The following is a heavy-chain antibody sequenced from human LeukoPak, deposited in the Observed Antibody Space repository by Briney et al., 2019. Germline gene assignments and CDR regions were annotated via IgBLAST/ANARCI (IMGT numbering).Heavy chain of an antibody. CDR1: GGSISNYY. CDR3: ARDWGVSARPGYMDV. J-gene: IGHJ6*03. CDR2: IYYSGST. V-gene: IGHV4-59*01. D-gene: IGHD6-6*01. Sequence: SETLSLTCTVSGGSISNYYWGWIRQPPGKGLEWIGYIYYSGSTKYNPSLKSRVTISVDTSKNQFSLRLSPVTAADTAVYYCARDWGVSARPGYMDVWGKGTTVTVSS.